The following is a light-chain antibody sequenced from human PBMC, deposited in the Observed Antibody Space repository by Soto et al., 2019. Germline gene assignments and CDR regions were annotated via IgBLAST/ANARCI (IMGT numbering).Light chain of an antibody. CDR1: SSNIGAGYE. V-gene: IGLV1-40*01. Sequence: QSVLTQPPSVSGAPGQRVTISCTGSSSNIGAGYEVHWYQQLPGTAPKLLIFGNSNRPSGVPDRFSGSKSGTSASLAITGLRAEDEADYYCQSYASSLNGYYVFGTGTKVTVL. CDR3: QSYASSLNGYYV. J-gene: IGLJ1*01. CDR2: GNS.